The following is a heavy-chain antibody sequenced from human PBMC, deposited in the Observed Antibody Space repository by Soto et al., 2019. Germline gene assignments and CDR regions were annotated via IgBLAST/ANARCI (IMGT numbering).Heavy chain of an antibody. V-gene: IGHV3-30-3*01. D-gene: IGHD2-8*02. Sequence: GGSLSLSCAASEFNFNNYDIHWVRQAPGKGLEWVTVISYDGATKNYADSVKGRFTISRDNSKDTLYVQVNNLRPEDTALYYCARESPTTWCLDYWGQGTLVAVSS. CDR2: ISYDGATK. CDR1: EFNFNNYD. CDR3: ARESPTTWCLDY. J-gene: IGHJ4*02.